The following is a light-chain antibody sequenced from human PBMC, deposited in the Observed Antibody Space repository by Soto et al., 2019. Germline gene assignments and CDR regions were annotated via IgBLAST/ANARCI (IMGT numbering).Light chain of an antibody. Sequence: AALSSIKNDRVTLYCRASQAVNTRLAWYQHKPGQAPRLLIYLTSNRAAGIPARFSGSGSETDFTLTISYVEPEDFAVYYCHLRPSLLRPFGQLTNLDIK. V-gene: IGKV3D-11*01. CDR3: HLRPSLLRP. CDR2: LTS. CDR1: QAVNTR. J-gene: IGKJ2*01.